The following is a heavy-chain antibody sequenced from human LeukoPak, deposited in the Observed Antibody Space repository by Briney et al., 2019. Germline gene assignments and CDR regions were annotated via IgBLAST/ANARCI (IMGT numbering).Heavy chain of an antibody. V-gene: IGHV3-23*01. Sequence: GGSLSLSCAASGFTFSSSGMHWVRQAPGKGLEWVSAISGSGGSTYYADSVKGRFTISRDNSKNTLYLQMNSLRAEDTAVYYCAKGRGYSGYDPREYFDYWGQGTLVTVSS. CDR3: AKGRGYSGYDPREYFDY. J-gene: IGHJ4*02. D-gene: IGHD5-12*01. CDR1: GFTFSSSG. CDR2: ISGSGGST.